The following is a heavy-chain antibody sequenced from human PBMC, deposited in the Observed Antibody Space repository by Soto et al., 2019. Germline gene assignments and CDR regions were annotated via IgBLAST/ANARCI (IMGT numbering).Heavy chain of an antibody. CDR2: TYYRSKWYN. CDR3: ARDGASRPSDYSSLDY. J-gene: IGHJ4*02. V-gene: IGHV6-1*01. Sequence: SQTLSLTCAISGDSVSSNSAAWNWIRQSPSRSLKWLGRTYYRSKWYNDYAVSVKSRITINPDTSKNQFSLQLNSVTPEDTAVYYCARDGASRPSDYSSLDYWGQGTLVTVSS. CDR1: GDSVSSNSAA. D-gene: IGHD4-4*01.